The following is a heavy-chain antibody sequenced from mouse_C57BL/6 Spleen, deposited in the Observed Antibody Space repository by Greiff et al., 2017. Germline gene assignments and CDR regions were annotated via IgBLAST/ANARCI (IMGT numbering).Heavy chain of an antibody. D-gene: IGHD2-4*01. CDR3: ASLYYDSLYYAMDY. CDR2: IYPRSGNT. J-gene: IGHJ4*01. V-gene: IGHV1-81*01. Sequence: QVQLQQSGAELARPGASVKLSCNASGYTFTSYGISWVKQRTGQGLEWIGEIYPRSGNTYYNEKFKGKATLTADKSSSTAYMELRSLTSEDSAVYFCASLYYDSLYYAMDYWGQGTSVTVSS. CDR1: GYTFTSYG.